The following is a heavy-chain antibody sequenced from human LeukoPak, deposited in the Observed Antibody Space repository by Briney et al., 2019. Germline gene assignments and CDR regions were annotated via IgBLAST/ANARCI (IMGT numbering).Heavy chain of an antibody. CDR1: GFTFSIYS. Sequence: PGGSLRLSCAASGFTFSIYSINWVRQAPGKGLEWVAVISYDGGNKYYADSVRGRFTFSRDNSKNTLYLLMNSLRAEDTAMYYCAKDYNWGIDYWGQGTLVTVSS. CDR3: AKDYNWGIDY. CDR2: ISYDGGNK. D-gene: IGHD7-27*01. V-gene: IGHV3-30*18. J-gene: IGHJ4*02.